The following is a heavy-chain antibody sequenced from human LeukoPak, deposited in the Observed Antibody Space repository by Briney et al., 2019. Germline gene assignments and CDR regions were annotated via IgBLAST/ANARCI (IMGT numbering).Heavy chain of an antibody. CDR1: GGTFSSYA. CDR2: IIPIFGTA. V-gene: IGHV1-69*05. CDR3: ATPGEGSSGCYLRDAFDI. Sequence: GASVKVSCKASGGTFSSYAISWVRQAPGQGLEWMGGIIPIFGTANYAQKFQGRVTITTDESTSTAYMELSSLRSEDTAVYYCATPGEGSSGCYLRDAFDIWGQGTMVTVSS. J-gene: IGHJ3*02. D-gene: IGHD3-22*01.